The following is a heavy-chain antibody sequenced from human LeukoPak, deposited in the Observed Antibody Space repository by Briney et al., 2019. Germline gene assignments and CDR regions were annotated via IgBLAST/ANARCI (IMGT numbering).Heavy chain of an antibody. V-gene: IGHV4-31*03. CDR3: ARVYSYSSSIWFGP. CDR2: IYYGGST. Sequence: PSQTLSLTCTVSGGSISSGGFYWTWLRQNSGKGLEWIGYIYYGGSTYYNPSLKCRLTISVDTSKSQFSLKLSSVTAADTAVYYCARVYSYSSSIWFGPWGQGTLVTVSS. CDR1: GGSISSGGFY. J-gene: IGHJ5*02. D-gene: IGHD6-6*01.